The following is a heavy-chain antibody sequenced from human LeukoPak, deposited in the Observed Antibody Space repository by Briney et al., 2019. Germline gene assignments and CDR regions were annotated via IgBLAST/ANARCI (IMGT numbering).Heavy chain of an antibody. CDR1: GFTFSGSA. D-gene: IGHD2-15*01. J-gene: IGHJ6*02. V-gene: IGHV3-73*01. Sequence: PGGSLRLSCATSGFTFSGSAIHWVRQASGKGLEWVGRIRSKANSYATTDVASVRGRFSISRGDSKNTLYLQMNSLRAEDTAVYYCARPRTASAAPTNYYYYYGMDVWGQGTTVTVSS. CDR3: ARPRTASAAPTNYYYYYGMDV. CDR2: IRSKANSYAT.